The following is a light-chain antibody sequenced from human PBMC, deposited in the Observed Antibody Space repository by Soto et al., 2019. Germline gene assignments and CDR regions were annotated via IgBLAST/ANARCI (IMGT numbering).Light chain of an antibody. CDR1: ENIYGY. CDR3: QQYSAYPLN. V-gene: IGKV1-5*03. Sequence: DIQLTQSPSILSASVGDRVTITCRASENIYGYLAWYQQKTGEAPKLLIYWASTLVSGVPSRFTGGESGTEFTLTISDLQPDDFATYFCQQYSAYPLNFGGVTKVDVK. CDR2: WAS. J-gene: IGKJ4*01.